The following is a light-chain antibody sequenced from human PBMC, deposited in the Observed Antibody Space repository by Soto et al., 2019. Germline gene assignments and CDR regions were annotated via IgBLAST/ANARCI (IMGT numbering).Light chain of an antibody. V-gene: IGKV3D-20*02. CDR1: QSVSSSY. CDR2: GAS. J-gene: IGKJ5*01. CDR3: QQRNIWPPVT. Sequence: EIVLTPSPGTLSFSPGERATPPCRAIQSVSSSYLAWYQQKPGQAPRLLIYGASTRATGIPARFSGSGSGTDFTLTINSLEPEDFAVYYCQQRNIWPPVTFGRGTRLEIK.